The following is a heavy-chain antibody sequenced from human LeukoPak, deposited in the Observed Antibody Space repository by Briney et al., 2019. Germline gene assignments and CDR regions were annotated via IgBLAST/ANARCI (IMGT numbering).Heavy chain of an antibody. V-gene: IGHV3-30*18. Sequence: GGSLRLSCAASGFTFSSYGMHWVRQAPGKGLEWVAVVSYDGSKQYYADSVKGRFTISRDNPKNTLYLQMNSLRPEDTAVYYCAKVGSVAVEDYWGQGTLVTVSS. CDR3: AKVGSVAVEDY. CDR1: GFTFSSYG. D-gene: IGHD6-19*01. CDR2: VSYDGSKQ. J-gene: IGHJ4*02.